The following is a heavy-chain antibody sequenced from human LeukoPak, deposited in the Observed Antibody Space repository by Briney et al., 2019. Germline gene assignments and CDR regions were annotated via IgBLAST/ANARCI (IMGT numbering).Heavy chain of an antibody. V-gene: IGHV1-69*13. CDR1: GGTFSSYA. CDR2: IVPIFGTA. D-gene: IGHD4-23*01. CDR3: ARGDVGDYGGNSGSYYYYYGMDV. J-gene: IGHJ6*02. Sequence: SVKVSCKASGGTFSSYAISWVRQAPGQGLEWMGGIVPIFGTANYAQKFQGRVTITADESTSTAYMELSSLRSEDTAVYYCARGDVGDYGGNSGSYYYYYGMDVWGQGTTVTVSS.